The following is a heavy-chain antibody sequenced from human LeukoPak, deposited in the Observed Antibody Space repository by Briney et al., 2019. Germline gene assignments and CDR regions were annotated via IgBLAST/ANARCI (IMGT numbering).Heavy chain of an antibody. Sequence: ASVKVSCKASGYTFTNYAMHWVRQAPGQRLEWMGWVNAGNGNTKYSQKFQGRVTITGDTSASTAYMEVSSLRSEDTAVYYCASGPDYYDSGSYLPSWGQGTPVTVSS. CDR2: VNAGNGNT. CDR3: ASGPDYYDSGSYLPS. D-gene: IGHD3-10*01. V-gene: IGHV1-3*01. CDR1: GYTFTNYA. J-gene: IGHJ5*02.